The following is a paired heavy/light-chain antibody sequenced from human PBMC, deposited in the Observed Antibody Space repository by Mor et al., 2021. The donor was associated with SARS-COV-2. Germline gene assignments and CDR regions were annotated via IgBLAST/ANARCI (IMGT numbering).Light chain of an antibody. CDR1: SSNIGARYD. J-gene: IGLJ3*02. CDR2: KND. Sequence: QSVLTQPPSVSGAPGQRVTISCTGSSSNIGARYDLHWYQHLPGTAPKLLIYKNDQRPSGVPDRFSGSKSGTSASLAITGLQAEDEADYYCQSYDSNLNGWVFGGGTKLTVL. V-gene: IGLV1-40*01. CDR3: QSYDSNLNGWV.
Heavy chain of an antibody. CDR3: GRAGSESLRYNYDSSGPTDY. D-gene: IGHD3-22*01. J-gene: IGHJ4*02. CDR1: GFTLGDYY. V-gene: IGHV3-11*05. Sequence: QVHLVESGGGLVKPGGSLRLSCAASGFTLGDYYMSWIRQAPGKGLEWVSYISSSSRDTNYADSVKGRFTISRDNAKNSLYLQMNSVRAEDTAVYYCGRAGSESLRYNYDSSGPTDYWGPGTLVTVSS. CDR2: ISSSSRDT.